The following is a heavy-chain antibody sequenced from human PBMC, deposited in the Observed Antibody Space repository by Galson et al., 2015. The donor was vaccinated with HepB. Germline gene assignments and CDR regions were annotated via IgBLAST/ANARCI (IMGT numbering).Heavy chain of an antibody. Sequence: SVKVSCKVSGYTLTELSMHWVRQAPGKGLEWMGGFDPEDGETIYAQKFQGRVTMTEDTSTDTAYMELSSLRSDDTAVYYCARQYDASGYYAYWGQGTLVTVSS. D-gene: IGHD3-22*01. CDR1: GYTLTELS. J-gene: IGHJ1*01. CDR3: ARQYDASGYYAY. V-gene: IGHV1-24*01. CDR2: FDPEDGET.